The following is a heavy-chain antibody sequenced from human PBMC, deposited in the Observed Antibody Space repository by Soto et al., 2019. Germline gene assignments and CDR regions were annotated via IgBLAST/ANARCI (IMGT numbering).Heavy chain of an antibody. Sequence: GGSLRLSCAASGFTFSSYWMHWVRQAPGKGLVWVSRINSDGSSTSYADSVKGRFTISRDNAKNTLYLQMNSLRAEDTAVYYCARDRIDSSGPEGFDPWGQGTLVTVSS. CDR1: GFTFSSYW. CDR3: ARDRIDSSGPEGFDP. J-gene: IGHJ5*02. D-gene: IGHD3-22*01. V-gene: IGHV3-74*01. CDR2: INSDGSST.